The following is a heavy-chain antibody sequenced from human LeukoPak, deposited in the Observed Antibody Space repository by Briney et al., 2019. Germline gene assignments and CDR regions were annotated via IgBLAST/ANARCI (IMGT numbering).Heavy chain of an antibody. CDR1: GFTFSSSA. J-gene: IGHJ4*02. CDR3: ARDYYDSSGYSPPFPFY. Sequence: GGSLRLSCAASGFTFSSSAMSWVRQAPGKGLEWVSAISGSGGSTYYADSVKGRFTISRDNSKNTLYLQMNSLRAEDTAVYYCARDYYDSSGYSPPFPFYWGQGTLVTVSS. CDR2: ISGSGGST. V-gene: IGHV3-23*01. D-gene: IGHD3-22*01.